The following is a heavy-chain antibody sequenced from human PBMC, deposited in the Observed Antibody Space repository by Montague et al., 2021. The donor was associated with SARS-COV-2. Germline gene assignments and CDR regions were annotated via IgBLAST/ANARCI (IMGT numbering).Heavy chain of an antibody. V-gene: IGHV4-39*01. CDR2: ISNGGRT. CDR3: ARHRRYDVVTYYPDF. CDR1: GASFDSDNFF. J-gene: IGHJ4*02. D-gene: IGHD3-9*01. Sequence: ETLSLTCSVSGASFDSDNFFWGWIRQPPGKRLEWIGVISNGGRTFDNPSLKGRVTISVHTSRNQLSLNVKSVTAADTAVYYCARHRRYDVVTYYPDFWGQGILVTVSS.